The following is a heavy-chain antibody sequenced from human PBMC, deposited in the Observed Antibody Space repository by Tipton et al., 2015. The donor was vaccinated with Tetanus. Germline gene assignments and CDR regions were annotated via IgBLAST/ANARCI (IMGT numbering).Heavy chain of an antibody. V-gene: IGHV4-61*01. Sequence: LRLSCSVSGGSIRSDNYYWNWIRQPPGKGLEWLAYISYSGSTNSNYPLKSRITISQDTSKNQFSLKLTSVTAADTAVYFCARDDGYTGLNSWGQGALVAVST. J-gene: IGHJ4*02. D-gene: IGHD5-24*01. CDR1: GGSIRSDNYY. CDR2: ISYSGST. CDR3: ARDDGYTGLNS.